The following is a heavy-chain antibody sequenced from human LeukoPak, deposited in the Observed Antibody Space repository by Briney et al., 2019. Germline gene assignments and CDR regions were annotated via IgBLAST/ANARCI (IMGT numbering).Heavy chain of an antibody. Sequence: PSETLSLTCTVSGGSINFYYWNWLRQPPGKGLEWIGYIYYSGSTKYDPSLKSRVTISVDTSKNQFSLKLSSVTAADTAVYYCARVGIAFDPWGQGALVTVSS. V-gene: IGHV4-59*01. CDR3: ARVGIAFDP. CDR2: IYYSGST. CDR1: GGSINFYY. D-gene: IGHD6-13*01. J-gene: IGHJ5*02.